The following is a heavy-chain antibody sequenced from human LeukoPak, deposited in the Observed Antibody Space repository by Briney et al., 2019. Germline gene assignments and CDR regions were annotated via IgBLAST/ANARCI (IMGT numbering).Heavy chain of an antibody. Sequence: SVKVSCKASGGTFSSHAISWVRQAPGQGLEWMGGIIPIFGTANYAQKFQGRVTITADESTSTAYMELSSLRSEDTAVYYCARSTGTIGVAEYFQHWGQGTLVTVSS. CDR2: IIPIFGTA. V-gene: IGHV1-69*01. J-gene: IGHJ1*01. D-gene: IGHD1-1*01. CDR1: GGTFSSHA. CDR3: ARSTGTIGVAEYFQH.